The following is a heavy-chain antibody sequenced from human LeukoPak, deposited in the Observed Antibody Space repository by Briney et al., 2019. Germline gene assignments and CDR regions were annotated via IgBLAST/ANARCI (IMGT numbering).Heavy chain of an antibody. CDR2: ISSSSSYI. CDR1: GFTFSSYS. Sequence: GGSLRLSCAASGFTFSSYSMNWVRQAPGKGLEWVSSISSSSSYIYYADSVKGRFTISRDNAKNSLYPQMNSLRAEDTAVYYCARDPYSGYANWYFDLWGRGTLVTVSS. V-gene: IGHV3-21*01. J-gene: IGHJ2*01. D-gene: IGHD5-12*01. CDR3: ARDPYSGYANWYFDL.